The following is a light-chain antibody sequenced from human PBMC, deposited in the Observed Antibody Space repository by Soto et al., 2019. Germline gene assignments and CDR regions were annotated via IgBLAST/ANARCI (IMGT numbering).Light chain of an antibody. J-gene: IGLJ1*01. CDR1: SSDGGRYIY. Sequence: QSALTQPPSASGSPGQSVTISCTGTSSDGGRYIYVSWYQQHPGKAPNIIMYEVSKRPSGVPDRFPGSKSGNTASLTVSGLQAEDEADYYCSSYGGSNKYVFGTGTTVTVL. CDR3: SSYGGSNKYV. CDR2: EVS. V-gene: IGLV2-8*01.